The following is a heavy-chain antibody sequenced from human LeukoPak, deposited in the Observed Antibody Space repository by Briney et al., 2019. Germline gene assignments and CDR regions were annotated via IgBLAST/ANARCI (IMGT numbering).Heavy chain of an antibody. D-gene: IGHD1-14*01. CDR1: DVSITRTPTS. CDR2: IDYRGET. J-gene: IGHJ6*03. CDR3: ARADRTRYYYMDV. V-gene: IGHV4-39*07. Sequence: GSLSLTCTVSDVSITRTPTSWGWVRQSPGKGLHWVGSIDYRGETFYNVSLKSRVSMSIDMSTKEFSLKLKSVTAADTAVYYCARADRTRYYYMDVWGKGTTVTVSS.